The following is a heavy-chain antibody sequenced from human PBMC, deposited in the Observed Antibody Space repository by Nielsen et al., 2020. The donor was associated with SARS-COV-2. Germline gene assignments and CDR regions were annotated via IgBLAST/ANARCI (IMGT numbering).Heavy chain of an antibody. J-gene: IGHJ4*02. CDR3: VRGLQVPNGLAHR. V-gene: IGHV3-74*01. CDR1: AFTFSTYW. D-gene: IGHD3-16*01. CDR2: INSDGSST. Sequence: GGSLRLSCAVSAFTFSTYWMHWVRQAPGKGLVWVSRINSDGSSTSYADSVKGRFTISRDNAKNTLYLQMNSLRAEDTAVYYCVRGLQVPNGLAHRWGQGTLVTVSS.